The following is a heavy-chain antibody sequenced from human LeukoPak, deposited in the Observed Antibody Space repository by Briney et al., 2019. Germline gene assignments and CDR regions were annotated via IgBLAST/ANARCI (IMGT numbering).Heavy chain of an antibody. J-gene: IGHJ4*02. Sequence: SETLSLTCAVYGGSFSGYYWSWIRQPPGKGLEWIGEINHSGSTNYNPSLKSRVIMLMDTSKNQLSLRVSPVTAADTAVYYCARGLYSSTWPDIWGQGTLVTVSS. V-gene: IGHV4-34*01. D-gene: IGHD6-13*01. CDR3: ARGLYSSTWPDI. CDR2: INHSGST. CDR1: GGSFSGYY.